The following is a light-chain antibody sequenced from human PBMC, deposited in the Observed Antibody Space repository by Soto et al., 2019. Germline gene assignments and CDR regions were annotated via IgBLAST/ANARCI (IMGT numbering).Light chain of an antibody. CDR3: SSYTPGSTLVA. Sequence: QSALTQPASVSGSPGQSITISCTGTSSDLGTYNYVSWYQQHPGKAPKLLIYDVSRRPSRVSDRFSGSKSGNTASLTISGLQPEDEADYYCSSYTPGSTLVAFGGGTKLTVL. V-gene: IGLV2-14*03. CDR1: SSDLGTYNY. J-gene: IGLJ3*02. CDR2: DVS.